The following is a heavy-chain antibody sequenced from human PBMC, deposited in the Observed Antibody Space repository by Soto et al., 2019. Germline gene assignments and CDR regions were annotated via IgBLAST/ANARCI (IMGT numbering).Heavy chain of an antibody. J-gene: IGHJ6*03. V-gene: IGHV3-7*01. CDR3: ARVDSYDFWSGYYERNYYYYMDV. D-gene: IGHD3-3*01. Sequence: GGSLRLSCEASGFTFSSYWMSWVRQAPGKGLEWVANIKQDGSEKYYVDSVKGRFTISRDNAKNSLYLQMNSLRAEDTAVYYCARVDSYDFWSGYYERNYYYYMDVWGKGTTVTVSS. CDR2: IKQDGSEK. CDR1: GFTFSSYW.